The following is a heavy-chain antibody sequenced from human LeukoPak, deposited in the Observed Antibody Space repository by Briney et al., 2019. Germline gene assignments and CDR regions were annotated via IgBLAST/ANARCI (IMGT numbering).Heavy chain of an antibody. J-gene: IGHJ5*02. CDR3: AITLDADYSSSSWFDP. D-gene: IGHD6-6*01. CDR1: GYPFTSYG. CDR2: ISAYNGNT. V-gene: IGHV1-18*01. Sequence: ASVKVSCKATGYPFTSYGISWVRQAPGQGLEWMGWISAYNGNTNYAQKLQGRVTMTTDTSTSTAYMELRSLRSDDTAVYYCAITLDADYSSSSWFDPWGQGTLVTVSS.